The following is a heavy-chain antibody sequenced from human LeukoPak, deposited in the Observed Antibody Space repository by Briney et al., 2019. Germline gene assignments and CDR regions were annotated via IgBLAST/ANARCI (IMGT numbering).Heavy chain of an antibody. J-gene: IGHJ4*02. CDR2: ITGGSTTK. Sequence: PWGSLRISCAASGFTLSYYEMIWVRQAPGKGLEWVSYITGGSTTKNYADSVKSRFTISRDNAKNSLYLQMNSLRAEDTAIYYCARDGDIAVATAPYYFDYWGQGILVTVSS. CDR3: ARDGDIAVATAPYYFDY. D-gene: IGHD6-19*01. V-gene: IGHV3-48*03. CDR1: GFTLSYYE.